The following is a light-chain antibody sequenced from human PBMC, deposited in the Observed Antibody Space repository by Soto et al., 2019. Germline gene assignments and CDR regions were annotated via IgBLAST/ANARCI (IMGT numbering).Light chain of an antibody. CDR1: SSNIGAGYD. CDR3: KAYDNSRGVFVL. V-gene: IGLV1-40*01. CDR2: DTF. J-gene: IGLJ3*02. Sequence: QYVLTQPPSVSGAPGQTVTIACSGSSSNIGAGYDVHWYQQLPGTFPKLVIYDTFNRPSGVPDRFSGSKSGTSASLAITGLQAEDEADYYCKAYDNSRGVFVLFGGGTKLTV.